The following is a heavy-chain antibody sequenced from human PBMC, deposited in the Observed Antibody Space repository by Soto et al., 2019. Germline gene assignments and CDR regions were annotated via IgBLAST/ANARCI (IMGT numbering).Heavy chain of an antibody. V-gene: IGHV1-2*02. D-gene: IGHD3-22*01. CDR1: GYTFTGYY. CDR2: INPNSGGT. Sequence: ASVKVSCKASGYTFTGYYMHWARQAPGQGLEWMGWINPNSGGTNYAQKFQGRVTMTRDTSISTAYMELSRLRSDDTAVYYCARAALYYYDSSGPTNDAFDIWGQGTMVTVSS. J-gene: IGHJ3*02. CDR3: ARAALYYYDSSGPTNDAFDI.